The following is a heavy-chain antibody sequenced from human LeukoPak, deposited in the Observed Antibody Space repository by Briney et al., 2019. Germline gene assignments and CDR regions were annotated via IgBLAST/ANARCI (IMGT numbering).Heavy chain of an antibody. CDR3: ARDLRYCSGSTCYSGFDS. CDR2: IYSSVDT. V-gene: IGHV4-4*07. J-gene: IGHJ4*02. Sequence: PSETLSLTCTVSGGSLNTYHWSWIRQPAVTGLEGFGHIYSSVDTNYNPSLKSRVTMSVDKSRNEVSLQLTSVTAADTAVYYCARDLRYCSGSTCYSGFDSWSQGTLVTVSS. CDR1: GGSLNTYH. D-gene: IGHD2-15*01.